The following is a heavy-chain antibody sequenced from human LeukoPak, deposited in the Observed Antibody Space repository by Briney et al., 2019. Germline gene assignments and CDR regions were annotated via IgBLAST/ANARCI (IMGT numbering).Heavy chain of an antibody. CDR3: ARAAQYYDILTGYYGHYYFDY. J-gene: IGHJ4*02. V-gene: IGHV3-21*01. CDR2: ISSSSSYI. Sequence: GGSLRLSCAASGFTSSSYSMNWVRQAPGKGLEWVSSISSSSSYIYYADSVKGRFTISRDNAKNSLYLQMNSLRAEDTAVYYCARAAQYYDILTGYYGHYYFDYWGQGTLVTVSS. CDR1: GFTSSSYS. D-gene: IGHD3-9*01.